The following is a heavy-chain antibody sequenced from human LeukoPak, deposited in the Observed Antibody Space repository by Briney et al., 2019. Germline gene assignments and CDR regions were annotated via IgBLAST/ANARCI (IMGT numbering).Heavy chain of an antibody. CDR3: ARVRYGSGSYYYYYYMDV. J-gene: IGHJ6*03. CDR1: GFTFSSYS. Sequence: GSLRLSCAASGFTFSSYSMNWVRQAPGKGLEWIGEINHSGSTNYNPSLKSRVTISVDTSKNQFSLKLSSVTAADTAVYYCARVRYGSGSYYYYYYMDVWGKGTTVTISS. CDR2: INHSGST. V-gene: IGHV4-34*01. D-gene: IGHD3-10*01.